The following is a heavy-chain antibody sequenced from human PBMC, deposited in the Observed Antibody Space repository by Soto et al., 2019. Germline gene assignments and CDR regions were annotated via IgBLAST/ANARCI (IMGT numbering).Heavy chain of an antibody. V-gene: IGHV3-13*01. CDR2: IGTIRDT. D-gene: IGHD3-10*01. Sequence: EVQLVESGGGLVQPGGSLRLSCAASGFTFSTYDMHWVRQATGKGLEWVSAIGTIRDTYYLDSVKGRLTISRENAKNPVYHQMNSVRGGDAAVYYCARGRSNQYELSPPPKFDPGGRGTLVTVSS. CDR3: ARGRSNQYELSPPPKFDP. CDR1: GFTFSTYD. J-gene: IGHJ5*02.